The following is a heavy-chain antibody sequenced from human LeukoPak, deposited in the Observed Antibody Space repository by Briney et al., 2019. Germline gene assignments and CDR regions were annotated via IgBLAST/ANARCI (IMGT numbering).Heavy chain of an antibody. J-gene: IGHJ4*02. CDR1: GFTFDDYA. D-gene: IGHD3-3*01. CDR3: VAQPNYDFWSGLIDY. V-gene: IGHV3-23*01. CDR2: ISGSGGST. Sequence: GGSLRLSCAASGFTFDDYAMHWVRQAPGKGLEWVSAISGSGGSTYYADSVKGRFTISRDNSKNTLYLQMNSLRAEDTAVYYCVAQPNYDFWSGLIDYWGQGTLVTVSS.